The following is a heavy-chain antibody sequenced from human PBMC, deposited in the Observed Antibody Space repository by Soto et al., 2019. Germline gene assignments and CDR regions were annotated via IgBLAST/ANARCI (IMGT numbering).Heavy chain of an antibody. CDR1: GGSISSSSYY. V-gene: IGHV4-39*01. CDR3: ASGYSSSWYRSYYYGMDV. CDR2: IYYSGSA. J-gene: IGHJ6*02. Sequence: SETLSLTCSVSGGSISSSSYYWGWIRQPPGKGVEWIGSIYYSGSAYYNPSLKSRVTISVDTSKNQFSLKLSSVTAADTAVYYCASGYSSSWYRSYYYGMDVWGQGTTVTVSS. D-gene: IGHD6-13*01.